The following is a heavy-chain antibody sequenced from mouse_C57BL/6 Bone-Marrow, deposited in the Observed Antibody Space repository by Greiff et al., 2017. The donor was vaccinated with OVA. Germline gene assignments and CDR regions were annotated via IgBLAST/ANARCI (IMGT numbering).Heavy chain of an antibody. D-gene: IGHD3-2*02. Sequence: QVQLQQPGTELVKPGASVKLSCKASGYPFTSSWMHWVKQRPGQGLEWIGNINPSIGGTNYIEKFKGKATLTVDKAYSTVYMQIRSLTSEDSAVYECARSGGQLRLPWFAYWGQGTLVTVSA. V-gene: IGHV1-53*01. CDR3: ARSGGQLRLPWFAY. CDR1: GYPFTSSW. CDR2: INPSIGGT. J-gene: IGHJ3*01.